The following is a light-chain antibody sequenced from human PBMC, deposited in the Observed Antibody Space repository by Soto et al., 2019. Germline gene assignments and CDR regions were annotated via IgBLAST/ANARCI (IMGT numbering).Light chain of an antibody. CDR1: LPISNY. CDR3: QQYSTYSWT. Sequence: DIQMTQSPSSLSASVGDRVTITCRASLPISNYLAWYQQEPGKAPKLLMYKASRLESGVPSRFSGSGSGTEFTLTISSLQPDDFATYYCQQYSTYSWTFGQGTKV. CDR2: KAS. J-gene: IGKJ1*01. V-gene: IGKV1-5*03.